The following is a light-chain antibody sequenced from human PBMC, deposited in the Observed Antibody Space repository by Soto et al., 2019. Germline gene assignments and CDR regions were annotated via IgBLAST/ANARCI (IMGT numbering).Light chain of an antibody. CDR2: GAA. J-gene: IGKJ3*01. Sequence: EILMTQSPATLSVSPGERATLSCRASQSINDNLAWFQQKPGQAPRLLVYGAATSAAGVPATFSGSGSGTEFNLTITSLLSDAFAVYYCQPYDDWPFTFGRGTKVDI. CDR3: QPYDDWPFT. V-gene: IGKV3-15*01. CDR1: QSINDN.